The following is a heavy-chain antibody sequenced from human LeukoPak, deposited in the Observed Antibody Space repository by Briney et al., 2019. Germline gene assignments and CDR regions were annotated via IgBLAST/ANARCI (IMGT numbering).Heavy chain of an antibody. J-gene: IGHJ5*02. CDR3: VRDGWFGHLSWFDP. CDR2: IYYSGST. Sequence: SETLSLTCTVSGGSISSGDYYWSWIRQPPGKGLEWIGYIYYSGSTYYNPSLKSRVTISVDTSKNQFSLKLSSVTAADTAVYYCVRDGWFGHLSWFDPWGQGTLVTVSS. CDR1: GGSISSGDYY. D-gene: IGHD3-10*01. V-gene: IGHV4-30-4*01.